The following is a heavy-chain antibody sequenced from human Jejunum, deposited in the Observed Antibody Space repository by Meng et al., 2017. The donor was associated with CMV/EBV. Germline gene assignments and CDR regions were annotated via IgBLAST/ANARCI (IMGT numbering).Heavy chain of an antibody. CDR2: INPNTAAT. D-gene: IGHD3-3*01. CDR3: ARRHDFDLYFDY. CDR1: GYPFTGYF. Sequence: CATSGYPFTGYFLRWVRPAPGPGLEWMGRINPNTAATDYAQKFQGRVTMIGDTSTNTVYLEMSRLRSGDTAVYYCARRHDFDLYFDYWGQGSLVTVSS. V-gene: IGHV1-2*06. J-gene: IGHJ4*02.